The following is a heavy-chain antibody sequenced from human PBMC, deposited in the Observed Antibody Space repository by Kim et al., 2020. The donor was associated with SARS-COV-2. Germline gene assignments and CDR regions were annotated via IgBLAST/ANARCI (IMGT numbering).Heavy chain of an antibody. Sequence: GGSLRLSCAASGFTFSSYSMNWVRQAPGKGLEWVSSISSSSSYIYYADSVKGRFTISRDNAKNSLYLQMNSLRAEDTAVYYCARDLLCSSTSCYWSDYYYYGMDVWGQGTTVTVSS. CDR1: GFTFSSYS. V-gene: IGHV3-21*01. CDR2: ISSSSSYI. J-gene: IGHJ6*02. CDR3: ARDLLCSSTSCYWSDYYYYGMDV. D-gene: IGHD2-2*01.